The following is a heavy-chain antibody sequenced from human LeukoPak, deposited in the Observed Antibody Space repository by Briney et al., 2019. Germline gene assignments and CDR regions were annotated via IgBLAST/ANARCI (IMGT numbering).Heavy chain of an antibody. CDR2: IIPILGIA. CDR3: ARGYKPAYSSGWSIFDY. Sequence: ASVKVSCKASGGTFSSYAISWVRQAPGQGLEWMGRIIPILGIANYAQKFQGRVTMTRNTSISTAYMELSSLRFEDTAVYYCARGYKPAYSSGWSIFDYWGQGPLVTVSS. D-gene: IGHD6-19*01. V-gene: IGHV1-69*04. CDR1: GGTFSSYA. J-gene: IGHJ4*02.